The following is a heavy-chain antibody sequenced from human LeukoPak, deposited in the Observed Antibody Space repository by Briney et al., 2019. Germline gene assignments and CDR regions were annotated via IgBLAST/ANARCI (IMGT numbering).Heavy chain of an antibody. Sequence: GGSLRLSCAASGFPFSSYWMSWVRQAPGQGLESVANIKPDRSYKYYCDSVMGIFTISIDNAKNSLYLQLNSLRADDTAVYYCARLTGTTGFDYWGQGTLVTVSS. V-gene: IGHV3-7*01. CDR1: GFPFSSYW. D-gene: IGHD1-1*01. J-gene: IGHJ4*02. CDR2: IKPDRSYK. CDR3: ARLTGTTGFDY.